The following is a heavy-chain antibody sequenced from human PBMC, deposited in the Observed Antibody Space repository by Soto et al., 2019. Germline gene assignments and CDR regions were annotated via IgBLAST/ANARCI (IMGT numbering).Heavy chain of an antibody. CDR2: IYYSGST. CDR3: ASRDYGDIRSSYSYGMDV. Sequence: QLQLQESGPGLVKPSETLSLTCTVSGGSISSSSYYWGWIRQPPGKGLEWIGSIYYSGSTYYNPALRSRATLSAAPSKHQSSLKLSSVTAADTAVYYCASRDYGDIRSSYSYGMDVWGQGTTVTVSS. D-gene: IGHD4-17*01. J-gene: IGHJ6*02. V-gene: IGHV4-39*01. CDR1: GGSISSSSYY.